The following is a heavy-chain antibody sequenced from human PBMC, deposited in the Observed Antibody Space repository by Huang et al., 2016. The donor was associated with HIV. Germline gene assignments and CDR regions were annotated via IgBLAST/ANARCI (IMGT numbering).Heavy chain of an antibody. CDR1: GYIFSDYA. J-gene: IGHJ5*02. CDR3: ARDVREVRDFSVNYSWFDP. CDR2: INNKTAKS. D-gene: IGHD4-17*01. V-gene: IGHV7-4-1*02. Sequence: QVQVVQSGSELKKPGASVKISCKASGYIFSDYAMNWVRQAPGQGLEWMGWINNKTAKSTYARGFTGRFVFSFDTSVNTAYLEINSLKTEDTAVYYCARDVREVRDFSVNYSWFDPWGQGTLVAVSS.